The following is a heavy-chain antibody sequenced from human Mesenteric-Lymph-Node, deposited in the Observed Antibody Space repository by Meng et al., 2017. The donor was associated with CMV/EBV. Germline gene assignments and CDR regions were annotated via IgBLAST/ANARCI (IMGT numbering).Heavy chain of an antibody. V-gene: IGHV4-34*01. CDR1: GSFSGYY. Sequence: GSFSGYYWGWIRQPPGKGLEWIGEINHSGSTNYNPSLKSRVTISVDTSKNQFSLKLSSVTAADTAVYYCARRRYCSSTSCYGWFDPWGQGTLVTVSS. J-gene: IGHJ5*02. CDR3: ARRRYCSSTSCYGWFDP. CDR2: INHSGST. D-gene: IGHD2-2*01.